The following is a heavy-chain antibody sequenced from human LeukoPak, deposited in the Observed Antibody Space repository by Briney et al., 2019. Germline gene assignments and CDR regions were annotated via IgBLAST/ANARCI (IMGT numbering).Heavy chain of an antibody. CDR2: IYNDGSST. Sequence: GGSLRLSCAVSGLTFSNYWMHWVRQAPGKGLVWVSRIYNDGSSTSYADSVKGRFTISRDNAKSTLYLQMNSLRAEDTAVYYCARASMDVWGKGTTVTISS. CDR3: ARASMDV. J-gene: IGHJ6*03. CDR1: GLTFSNYW. V-gene: IGHV3-74*01.